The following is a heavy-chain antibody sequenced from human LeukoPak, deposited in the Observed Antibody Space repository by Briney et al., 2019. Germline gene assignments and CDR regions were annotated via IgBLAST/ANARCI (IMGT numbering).Heavy chain of an antibody. CDR1: GYSFTSYW. Sequence: GESLKISCKGSGYSFTSYWIGWVRQMPGKGLEWMGIIYPGDSDTRYSPSFQGQVTMSADKSISTAYLQWSSLKASDTAIYYCARHVEMVTRNWYFDLWGRGTLVTVSS. CDR2: IYPGDSDT. J-gene: IGHJ2*01. CDR3: ARHVEMVTRNWYFDL. V-gene: IGHV5-51*01. D-gene: IGHD5-24*01.